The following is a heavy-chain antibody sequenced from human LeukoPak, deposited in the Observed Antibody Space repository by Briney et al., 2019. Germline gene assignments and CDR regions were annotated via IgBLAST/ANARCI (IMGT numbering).Heavy chain of an antibody. D-gene: IGHD3-22*01. CDR3: ARGGSGYYYYFDY. V-gene: IGHV1-69*13. CDR1: GGTFSSYA. J-gene: IGHJ4*02. CDR2: IIPIFGTA. Sequence: SVKVSCKASGGTFSSYAISWVRQAPGQGLEWMGGIIPIFGTANYAQKFQGRVTITADESTSTAYMELSSLRSEDTAVYYCARGGSGYYYYFDYGGQGTLFTVSS.